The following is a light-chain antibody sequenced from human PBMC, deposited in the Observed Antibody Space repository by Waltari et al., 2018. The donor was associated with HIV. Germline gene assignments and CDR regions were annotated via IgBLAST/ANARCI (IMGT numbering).Light chain of an antibody. J-gene: IGLJ3*02. Sequence: SSELAQDPAVSVALGQTVRITCQGDSVRSYYASWYQQKPGQAPVLVVYGENNRPSGIPDRFSGSRSGNTASLTIAGDQTEDEADYYCNSRDSSGHWFFGGGTKVTVL. CDR3: NSRDSSGHWF. CDR1: SVRSYY. CDR2: GEN. V-gene: IGLV3-19*01.